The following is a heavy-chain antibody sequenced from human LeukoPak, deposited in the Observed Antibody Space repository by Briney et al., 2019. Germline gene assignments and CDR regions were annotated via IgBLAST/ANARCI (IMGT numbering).Heavy chain of an antibody. CDR2: ISSSGSSI. J-gene: IGHJ4*02. D-gene: IGHD3-3*01. V-gene: IGHV3-48*03. CDR3: ARATVGFDY. Sequence: PGGSLRLSCAASGFTFSSYEMNWVRQAPGKGLEWVSYISSSGSSIYYADSVKGRFTTSRDNAKNSQYLQMNSLRAEDTAVYYCARATVGFDYWGQGTLVTVSS. CDR1: GFTFSSYE.